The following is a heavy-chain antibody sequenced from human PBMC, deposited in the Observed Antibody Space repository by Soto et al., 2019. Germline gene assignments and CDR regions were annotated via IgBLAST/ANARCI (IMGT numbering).Heavy chain of an antibody. CDR3: VRRVSGNYDY. J-gene: IGHJ4*02. Sequence: EVPLAESGGGMVQPGGSLRLSCVASGFTFSSYDMHWVRQAPGKGLEYVSSISSNGGTTYYGNSVKGRFTIARDNSKNTLSLHMGSLRADDMAVYYCVRRVSGNYDYWGQGTLVTVSS. V-gene: IGHV3-64*01. CDR1: GFTFSSYD. D-gene: IGHD1-7*01. CDR2: ISSNGGTT.